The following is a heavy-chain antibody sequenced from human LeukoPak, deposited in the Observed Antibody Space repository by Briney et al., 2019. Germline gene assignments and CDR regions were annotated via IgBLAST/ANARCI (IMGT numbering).Heavy chain of an antibody. CDR3: ARKGVAARRDAFDI. CDR2: IYYSGST. Sequence: PSETLSLTCTVSGGSISSSSYYWGWIRQPPGKGLEWIGSIYYSGSTYYNPSLKSRVTISVDTSKNQFSLKLSSVTAADTAVYYCARKGVAARRDAFDIWGQGTMVTVSS. J-gene: IGHJ3*02. V-gene: IGHV4-39*01. CDR1: GGSISSSSYY. D-gene: IGHD6-6*01.